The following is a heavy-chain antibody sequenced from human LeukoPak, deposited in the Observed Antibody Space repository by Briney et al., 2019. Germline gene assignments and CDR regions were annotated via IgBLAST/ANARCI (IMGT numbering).Heavy chain of an antibody. J-gene: IGHJ4*02. D-gene: IGHD6-19*01. V-gene: IGHV3-74*01. Sequence: PGGSLRLSCAASGFTFSSYWMHWVRQAPGKGLVWVSRINSDGSSTSYADSVKGRFTISRDNAKNTLYLQMNSLRAEDTAVYYCARDQGQYSSGWHSWVNYYFDYWGQGTLVTVSS. CDR1: GFTFSSYW. CDR3: ARDQGQYSSGWHSWVNYYFDY. CDR2: INSDGSST.